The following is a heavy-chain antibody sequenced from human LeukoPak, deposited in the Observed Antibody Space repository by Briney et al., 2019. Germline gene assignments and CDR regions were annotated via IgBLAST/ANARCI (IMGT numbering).Heavy chain of an antibody. CDR1: GASINNYY. J-gene: IGHJ6*03. CDR2: ISHSGST. CDR3: ARDSAAGSYYYYTDA. Sequence: SETLSLTCTVSGASINNYYWSWIRQSPEKGLEWIGYISHSGSTHYSPSLKSRITISVDTSKIHFSLNLTSVTAADTAVYYCARDSAAGSYYYYTDAWGKGTTVTISS. V-gene: IGHV4-59*01. D-gene: IGHD1-1*01.